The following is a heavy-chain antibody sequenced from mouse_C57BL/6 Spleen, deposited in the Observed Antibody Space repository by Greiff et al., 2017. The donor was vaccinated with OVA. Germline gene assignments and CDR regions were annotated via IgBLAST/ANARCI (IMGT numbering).Heavy chain of an antibody. Sequence: EVQRVESGGDLVKPGGSLKLSCAASGFTFSSYGMSWVRQTPDKRLEWVATISSGGSYTYYPDSVKGRFTISRDNAKNTLYLQMSSLKSEDTAMYYCARHGGLGDFMDYWGQGTSVTVSS. CDR1: GFTFSSYG. V-gene: IGHV5-6*01. CDR2: ISSGGSYT. J-gene: IGHJ4*01. CDR3: ARHGGLGDFMDY.